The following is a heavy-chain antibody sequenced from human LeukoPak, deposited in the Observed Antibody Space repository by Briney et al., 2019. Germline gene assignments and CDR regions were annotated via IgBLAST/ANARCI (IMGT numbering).Heavy chain of an antibody. CDR2: ISGSGGST. D-gene: IGHD2-15*01. CDR3: AKSLRSTPWHMDV. J-gene: IGHJ6*03. CDR1: GFTFSSYA. V-gene: IGHV3-23*01. Sequence: PGGSLRLSCAASGFTFSSYAMSWVRQAPGKGLEWVSAISGSGGSTYYADSVKGRFTISRDNSKNTLYLQMSSLRAEDTAVYYCAKSLRSTPWHMDVWGKGTTVTVSS.